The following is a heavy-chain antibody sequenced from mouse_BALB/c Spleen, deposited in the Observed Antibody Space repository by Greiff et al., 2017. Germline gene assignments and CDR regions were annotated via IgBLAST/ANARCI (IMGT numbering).Heavy chain of an antibody. CDR2: IYPGDGDT. Sequence: QVQLQQSGAELARPGASVKLSCKASGYTFTSYWMQWVKQRPGQGLEWIGAIYPGDGDTRYTQKFKGKATLTADKSSSTAYMQLSSLASEDSAVYYCARDSSGYVGYWGQGTTLTVSS. J-gene: IGHJ2*01. CDR1: GYTFTSYW. D-gene: IGHD3-2*01. CDR3: ARDSSGYVGY. V-gene: IGHV1-87*01.